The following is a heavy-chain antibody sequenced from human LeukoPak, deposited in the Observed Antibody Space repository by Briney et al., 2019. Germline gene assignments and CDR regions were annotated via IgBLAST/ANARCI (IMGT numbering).Heavy chain of an antibody. V-gene: IGHV4-34*01. CDR2: INHSGST. CDR3: ARVEMGYSGYDYATYNWFDP. CDR1: GGSFSGYY. J-gene: IGHJ5*02. Sequence: SETLSLTCAVYGGSFSGYYWSWIRQPPGKGLEWIGEINHSGSTNYNPSLKSRVTISVDTSKNQFSLKLSSVTAADTAVYYCARVEMGYSGYDYATYNWFDPGAREPWSPSPQ. D-gene: IGHD5-12*01.